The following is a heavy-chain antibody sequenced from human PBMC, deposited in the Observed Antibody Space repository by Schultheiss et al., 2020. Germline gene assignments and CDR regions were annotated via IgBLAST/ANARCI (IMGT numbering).Heavy chain of an antibody. CDR1: GFTFSSYG. CDR3: ARDPYYYYGMDV. V-gene: IGHV3-33*08. Sequence: GGSLRLSCAASGFTFSSYGMHWVRQAPGKGLEWVAVIWYDGSNKYYADSVKGRFTISRDNSKNTLYLQMNSLRAKDTAVYYCARDPYYYYGMDVWGQGTTVTVSS. J-gene: IGHJ6*02. CDR2: IWYDGSNK.